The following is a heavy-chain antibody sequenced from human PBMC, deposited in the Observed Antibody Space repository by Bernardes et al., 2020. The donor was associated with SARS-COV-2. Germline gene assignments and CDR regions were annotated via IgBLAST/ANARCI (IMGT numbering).Heavy chain of an antibody. V-gene: IGHV6-1*01. CDR3: ARQSSSWLFDY. J-gene: IGHJ4*02. Sequence: QNPSLTNAISWDSVSSNSAAWHWLRQSPSRGLEWLGRTYYRSKWYNDYAVSVKSRITINPDTSKNQFSLQLNSVTPEDTAVYYCARQSSSWLFDYWGQGTLVTVSS. D-gene: IGHD6-13*01. CDR1: WDSVSSNSAA. CDR2: TYYRSKWYN.